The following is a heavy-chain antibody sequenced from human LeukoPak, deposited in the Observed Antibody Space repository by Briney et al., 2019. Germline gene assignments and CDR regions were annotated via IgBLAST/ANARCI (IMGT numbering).Heavy chain of an antibody. CDR1: GGSISSYY. V-gene: IGHV4-59*01. CDR3: ARGLEYSSSYTFDY. Sequence: SGTLSLTCTASGGSISSYYWSWIRQPPGKGLEWIGYIYYSGSTNYNPSLKSRVTISVDSSKNQFSLKLSSVTAADTAVYYCARGLEYSSSYTFDYWGQGTLVTVSS. J-gene: IGHJ4*02. CDR2: IYYSGST. D-gene: IGHD6-6*01.